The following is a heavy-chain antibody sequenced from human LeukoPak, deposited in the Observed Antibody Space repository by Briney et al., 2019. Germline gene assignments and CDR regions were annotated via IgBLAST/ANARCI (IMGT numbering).Heavy chain of an antibody. CDR3: AREFGLWFGELRYNWFDP. CDR2: INPSGGST. J-gene: IGHJ5*02. Sequence: ASVKVSCKASGYTFTSYYMHWVRQAPGQGLEWMGIINPSGGSTSYALKFQGRVTMTRDTSTSTVYMELSSLRSEDTAVYYCAREFGLWFGELRYNWFDPWGQGTLVTVSS. CDR1: GYTFTSYY. V-gene: IGHV1-46*01. D-gene: IGHD3-10*01.